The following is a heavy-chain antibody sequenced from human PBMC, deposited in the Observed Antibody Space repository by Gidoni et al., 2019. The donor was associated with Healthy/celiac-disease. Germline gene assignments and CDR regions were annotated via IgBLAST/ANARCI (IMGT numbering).Heavy chain of an antibody. J-gene: IGHJ3*02. CDR2: INAGNGNT. Sequence: QVQLVQSGAEVKKPGASVKVSCKASGYTFTSYAMHWVRQAPGQRLEWMGWINAGNGNTKYSQKFQGRVTITRDTSASTAYMELSSLRSEDTAVYYCARGWEPTLAFDIWGQGTMVTVSS. V-gene: IGHV1-3*01. D-gene: IGHD1-26*01. CDR1: GYTFTSYA. CDR3: ARGWEPTLAFDI.